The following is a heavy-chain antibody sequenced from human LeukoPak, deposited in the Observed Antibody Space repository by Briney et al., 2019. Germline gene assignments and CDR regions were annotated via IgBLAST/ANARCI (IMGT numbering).Heavy chain of an antibody. V-gene: IGHV3-30-3*01. CDR1: GFTFSSYA. CDR3: ARPAGYGDYEHAFDI. CDR2: ISYDGSNK. Sequence: PGRSLRLSCAASGFTFSSYAMHWVRQAPGKGLEWVAVISYDGSNKYYADSVKGRFTISRDNAKNSLYLQMNSLRAEDTAVYYCARPAGYGDYEHAFDIWGQGTMVTVSS. D-gene: IGHD4-17*01. J-gene: IGHJ3*02.